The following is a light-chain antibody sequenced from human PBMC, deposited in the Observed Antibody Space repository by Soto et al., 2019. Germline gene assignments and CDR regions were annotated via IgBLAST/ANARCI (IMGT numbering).Light chain of an antibody. CDR3: HPYKNYSYS. J-gene: IGKJ2*03. Sequence: IQMTQSPSTVSASVGDSVTISCRASQPVNTFLAWYQQKPGGAPKVVIFDASKLGSGVPSRFSGSGFGTEFTRSITSLQPDDFATYYCHPYKNYSYSFGQGTKLEIK. V-gene: IGKV1-5*01. CDR2: DAS. CDR1: QPVNTF.